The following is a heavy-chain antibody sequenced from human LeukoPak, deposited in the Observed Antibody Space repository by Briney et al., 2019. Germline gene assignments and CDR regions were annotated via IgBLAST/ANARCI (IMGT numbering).Heavy chain of an antibody. J-gene: IGHJ4*02. V-gene: IGHV3-23*01. CDR1: GSPFSNYA. Sequence: GGFLRLSCAASGSPFSNYAMSWVRQAPGKGLEWVSAISGSGSSTYYADFVKGRFTSSRDNSKNTLYLQMNSLRAEDTAVYYCAKGVVIAMRSTYYFFVYWGQGTLVTVSS. CDR3: AKGVVIAMRSTYYFFVY. CDR2: ISGSGSST. D-gene: IGHD2-21*01.